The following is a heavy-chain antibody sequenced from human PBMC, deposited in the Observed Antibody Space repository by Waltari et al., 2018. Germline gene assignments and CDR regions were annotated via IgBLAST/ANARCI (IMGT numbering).Heavy chain of an antibody. CDR2: ISGGGDST. CDR3: AKDADLDDYGLFDS. V-gene: IGHV3-23*01. CDR1: GFTFEDYA. J-gene: IGHJ4*02. Sequence: VKLLESGGGFAQPGESLRVSCAASGFTFEDYAMSWVREIRGEGVEWVAAISGGGDSTNYADSVKGRFSISRDNSENTVTLEMSDMRSEDTATYFCAKDADLDDYGLFDSWGQGVLVIVSS. D-gene: IGHD3-16*01.